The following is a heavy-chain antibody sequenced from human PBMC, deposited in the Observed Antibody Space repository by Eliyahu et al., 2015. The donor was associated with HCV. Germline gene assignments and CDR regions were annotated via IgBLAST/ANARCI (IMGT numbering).Heavy chain of an antibody. Sequence: EVQLVESGGDLVQPGGSLRLSCAASGFLFSSYGMTWVRQAPGKGVGCVAYINQDESEKHYVDSVKGRFTIFRDTGKNTLFLQMNSLRVEDTAVYFCARDPLRRFDYWGQGTRVTVSS. J-gene: IGHJ4*02. CDR1: GFLFSSYG. CDR2: INQDESEK. V-gene: IGHV3-7*03. CDR3: ARDPLRRFDY.